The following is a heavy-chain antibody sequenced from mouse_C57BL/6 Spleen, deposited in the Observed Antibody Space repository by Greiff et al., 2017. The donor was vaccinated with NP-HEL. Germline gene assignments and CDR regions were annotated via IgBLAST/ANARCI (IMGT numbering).Heavy chain of an antibody. V-gene: IGHV3-6*01. Sequence: EVKLQESGPGLVKPSQSLSLTCSVTGYSITSGYYWNWIRQFPGNKLEWMGYISYDGSNNYNPSLKNRISITRDTSKNQFFLKLNSVTTEDTATYYCASPPTYYGSSYWYFDVWGTGTTVTVSS. D-gene: IGHD1-1*01. CDR2: ISYDGSN. J-gene: IGHJ1*03. CDR3: ASPPTYYGSSYWYFDV. CDR1: GYSITSGYY.